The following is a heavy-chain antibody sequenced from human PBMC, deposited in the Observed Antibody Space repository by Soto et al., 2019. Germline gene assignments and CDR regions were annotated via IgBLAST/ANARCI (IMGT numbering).Heavy chain of an antibody. CDR3: ARGSRYSGYNFDY. CDR2: IYYSGST. V-gene: IGHV4-61*01. J-gene: IGHJ4*02. CDR1: GGSVNNDNYY. D-gene: IGHD5-12*01. Sequence: SETLSLTCTVSGGSVNNDNYYWSWIRQPPGKGLEWIGYIYYSGSTNYNPSLKSRVTISVDTSKNQFSLKLSSVTAADTAVYYCARGSRYSGYNFDYWGQGTLVTVSS.